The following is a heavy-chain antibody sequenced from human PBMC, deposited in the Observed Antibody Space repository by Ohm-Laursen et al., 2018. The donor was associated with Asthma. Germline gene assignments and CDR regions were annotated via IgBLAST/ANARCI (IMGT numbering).Heavy chain of an antibody. Sequence: SLRLSCAASGFTFSSYGMHWVRQAPGKGLEWVAVISYDGSNKYYADSVKGQFTISRDNSKNTLYLQMNSLRAEDTAVYYCAKDATGIYYYYGMDVWGQGTTVTVSS. CDR3: AKDATGIYYYYGMDV. D-gene: IGHD2-15*01. CDR2: ISYDGSNK. CDR1: GFTFSSYG. J-gene: IGHJ6*02. V-gene: IGHV3-30*18.